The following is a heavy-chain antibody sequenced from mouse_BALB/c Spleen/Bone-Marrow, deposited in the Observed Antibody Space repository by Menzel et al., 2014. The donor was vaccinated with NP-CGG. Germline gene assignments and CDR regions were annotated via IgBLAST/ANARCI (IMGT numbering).Heavy chain of an antibody. CDR1: TFTSYW. V-gene: IGHV1S81*02. D-gene: IGHD2-14*01. J-gene: IGHJ2*01. CDR2: INPSNGGT. Sequence: TFTSYWMHWIKQRPEQGLERIGEINPSNGGTNYNEKFKSKATLTVDKSSSTAYMQPSSLTSEGSAVYYCARLGGRYGVFDYWGQGTTLTVSS. CDR3: ARLGGRYGVFDY.